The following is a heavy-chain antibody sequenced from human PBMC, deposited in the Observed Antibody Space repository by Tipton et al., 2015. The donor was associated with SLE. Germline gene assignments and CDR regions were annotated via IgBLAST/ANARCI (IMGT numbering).Heavy chain of an antibody. Sequence: SLRLSCTTSGFTFGDYAMTWVRQAPGKGLVWVSQINIDGSGTTYADSVKGRFTLSRDNAKNAVYLQMNSLRAEDTAVYYCVRGGFGSGLDCWGQGTLVTVSP. CDR2: INIDGSGT. CDR3: VRGGFGSGLDC. CDR1: GFTFGDYA. D-gene: IGHD3-10*01. J-gene: IGHJ4*02. V-gene: IGHV3-74*01.